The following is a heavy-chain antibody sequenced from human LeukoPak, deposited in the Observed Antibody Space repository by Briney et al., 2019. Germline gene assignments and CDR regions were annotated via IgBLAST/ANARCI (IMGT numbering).Heavy chain of an antibody. V-gene: IGHV4-31*03. D-gene: IGHD1-26*01. CDR2: IYYSGST. CDR3: ARGPLGDDAFDI. CDR1: GGSISSGGYY. J-gene: IGHJ3*02. Sequence: SETLSLTCTVSGGSISSGGYYWSWIRQHPGKGLEWIGYIYYSGSTYYNPSLKSRVTISVDTSKNQFSLKLSSVTAADTAVYYCARGPLGDDAFDIWGQGTMVTVSS.